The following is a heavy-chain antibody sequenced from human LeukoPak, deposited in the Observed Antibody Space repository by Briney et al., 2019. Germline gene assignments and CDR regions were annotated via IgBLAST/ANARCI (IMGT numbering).Heavy chain of an antibody. CDR1: GFTFSNDW. Sequence: GGSLRLSCAASGFTFSNDWMSWVRQAPGKGLEWVGGIKSKTNGGTTDYAAPVKGRFTISRDDSKNTLYLQMNSLKTEDTAVYYCTTAGYWGQGTLVTVSS. CDR3: TTAGY. CDR2: IKSKTNGGTT. J-gene: IGHJ4*02. V-gene: IGHV3-15*01.